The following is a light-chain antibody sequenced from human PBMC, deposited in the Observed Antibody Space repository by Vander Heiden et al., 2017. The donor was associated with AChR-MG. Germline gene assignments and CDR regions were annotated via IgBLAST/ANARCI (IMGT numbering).Light chain of an antibody. CDR3: ATWDDSLSGPV. CDR1: SSNIGTNT. J-gene: IGLJ2*01. V-gene: IGLV1-44*01. Sequence: QSVLTQPPSASGTPGQRVPIPCSGSSSNIGTNTVNWYQQRPGTAPKLLIYSVGQRPSGVPDRFSGSKSGTSASLAISGLQSEDEADYYCATWDDSLSGPVFGGGTKLTVL. CDR2: SVG.